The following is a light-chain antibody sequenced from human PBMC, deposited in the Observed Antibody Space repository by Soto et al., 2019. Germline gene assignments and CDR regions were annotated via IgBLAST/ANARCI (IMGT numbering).Light chain of an antibody. J-gene: IGLJ3*02. V-gene: IGLV2-11*01. Sequence: QSALTQPRSVSGSPGQSVTISCTGTISDVAGYNYVSWYQHHPGKAPKLLISAVTKRPSWVPDRFSGSKSGSTASLTISELQAEDEADYYCSSYAGSDTWVFGGGTKLTVL. CDR3: SSYAGSDTWV. CDR2: AVT. CDR1: ISDVAGYNY.